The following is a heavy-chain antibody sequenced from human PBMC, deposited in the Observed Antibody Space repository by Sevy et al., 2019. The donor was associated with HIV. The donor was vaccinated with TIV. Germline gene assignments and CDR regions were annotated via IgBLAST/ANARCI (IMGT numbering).Heavy chain of an antibody. V-gene: IGHV4-59*01. D-gene: IGHD1-26*01. J-gene: IGHJ5*02. CDR1: GGSISSYY. Sequence: SETLSLTCTVFGGSISSYYWNWIRQPPGKGLEWIGYIYYSGSTNYNPSLKSRVTISVDMSKNQFSLKLSSVTAADTAVYYCARESPLGVEWELSRHQNWFDPWGQGTLVTVSS. CDR3: ARESPLGVEWELSRHQNWFDP. CDR2: IYYSGST.